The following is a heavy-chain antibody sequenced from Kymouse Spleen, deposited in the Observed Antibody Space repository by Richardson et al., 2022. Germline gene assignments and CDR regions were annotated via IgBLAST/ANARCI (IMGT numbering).Heavy chain of an antibody. J-gene: IGHJ5*02. CDR1: GFTFSSYG. V-gene: IGHV3-33*01. D-gene: IGHD5-18,IGHD5-18*01. Sequence: QVQLVESGGGVVQPGRSLRLSCAASGFTFSSYGMHWVRQAPGKGLEWVAVIWYDGSNKYYADSVKGRFTISRDNSKNTLYLQMNSLRAEDTAVYYCARDPRGYSYGYGWFDPWGQGTLVTVSS. CDR3: ARDPRGYSYGYGWFDP. CDR2: IWYDGSNK.